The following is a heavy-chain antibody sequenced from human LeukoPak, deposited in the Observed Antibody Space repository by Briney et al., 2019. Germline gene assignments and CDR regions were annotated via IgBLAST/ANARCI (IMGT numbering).Heavy chain of an antibody. D-gene: IGHD3-3*01. V-gene: IGHV3-7*03. CDR2: IKLDGSEK. Sequence: GGSLRLSCVASGFTFGKYWMSWVRQAPGKGLEWVANIKLDGSEKNYVDSVKGRFTISRDNTKNSLYLQMNSLRVEDTAVFYCARDQYDTWSRRGNFDSWGQGALVIVSS. CDR3: ARDQYDTWSRRGNFDS. CDR1: GFTFGKYW. J-gene: IGHJ4*02.